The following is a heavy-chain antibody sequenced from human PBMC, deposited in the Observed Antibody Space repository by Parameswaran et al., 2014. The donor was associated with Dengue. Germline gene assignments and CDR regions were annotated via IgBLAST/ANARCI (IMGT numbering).Heavy chain of an antibody. J-gene: IGHJ5*02. CDR3: ARRPHGGSPPGWFDP. Sequence: WIRQPPGKGLEWIGSIYYSGSTYYNPSLKSRVTISVDTSKNQFSLKLSSVTAADTAVYYCARRPHGGSPPGWFDPWGQGTLVTVSS. D-gene: IGHD3-10*01. V-gene: IGHV4-39*01. CDR2: IYYSGST.